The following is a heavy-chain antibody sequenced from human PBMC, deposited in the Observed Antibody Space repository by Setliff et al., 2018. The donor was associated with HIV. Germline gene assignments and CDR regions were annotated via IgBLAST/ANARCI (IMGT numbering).Heavy chain of an antibody. Sequence: PSETLSLTCAVYGGSFSAYHWTWIRQSPGKGLEWIGHIHYKGNIDYNASLKSRLAISSDTSKNQFSLNLSSVIAADTAIYFCARFTVVVFGAGEPSWFDPWGQGILVTVSS. CDR3: ARFTVVVFGAGEPSWFDP. CDR2: IHYKGNI. CDR1: GGSFSAYH. V-gene: IGHV4-34*01. J-gene: IGHJ5*02. D-gene: IGHD2-15*01.